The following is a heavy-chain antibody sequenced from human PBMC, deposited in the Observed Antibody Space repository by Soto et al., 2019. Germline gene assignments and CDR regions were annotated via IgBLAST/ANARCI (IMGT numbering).Heavy chain of an antibody. CDR2: ISGSGGST. Sequence: GGSLRLSCAASGFTFSSYAMSWVRQAPGKGLEWVSAISGSGGSTYYADSVKGRFTISRDNSKNTLYLQMNSLRDEDTAVYYCARATVAGILQNYYYGMDVWGQGTTVTVSS. V-gene: IGHV3-23*01. CDR3: ARATVAGILQNYYYGMDV. CDR1: GFTFSSYA. J-gene: IGHJ6*02. D-gene: IGHD6-19*01.